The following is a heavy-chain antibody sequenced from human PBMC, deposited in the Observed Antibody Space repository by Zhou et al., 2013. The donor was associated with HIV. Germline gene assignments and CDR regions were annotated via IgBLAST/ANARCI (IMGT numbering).Heavy chain of an antibody. CDR1: GYEFTGYY. D-gene: IGHD3-10*01. J-gene: IGHJ6*02. CDR2: INPNSGAT. V-gene: IGHV1-2*02. CDR3: ARGSDMAPDYYFNGLDV. Sequence: QVQLVQSGADVKKPGASVKVSCKASGYEFTGYYIHWVRQAPGQGLEWMGWINPNSGATNNVRKFQGRVTMTRDTSISLAYMELNSLRSDDTAIYYCARGSDMAPDYYFNGLDVWGQGTTVTVS.